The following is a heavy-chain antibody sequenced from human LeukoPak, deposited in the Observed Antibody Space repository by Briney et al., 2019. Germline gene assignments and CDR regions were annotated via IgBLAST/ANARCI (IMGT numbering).Heavy chain of an antibody. V-gene: IGHV4-59*01. J-gene: IGHJ3*02. CDR2: IYYSGST. CDR3: ARSPKAFDI. CDR1: GGSFSGYY. Sequence: SETLSLTCAVYGGSFSGYYWSWIRQPPGKGLEWIGYIYYSGSTNYNPSLKSRVTISVDTSKNQFSLKLSSVTAADTAVYYCARSPKAFDIWGQGTMVTVSS.